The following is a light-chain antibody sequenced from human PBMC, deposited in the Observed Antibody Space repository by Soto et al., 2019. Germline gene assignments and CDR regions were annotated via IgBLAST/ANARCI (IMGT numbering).Light chain of an antibody. V-gene: IGKV3-15*01. J-gene: IGKJ1*01. CDR3: QQYNNWPRT. CDR1: QGIGST. Sequence: EIVMTHSPATLSVSPCERATLSSRASQGIGSTLAWYQQKPGQAPRLLIYGASTRATGIPARFSGSGSGTEFTLTISSLQSEDFAVYYCQQYNNWPRTFGQGTKVDTK. CDR2: GAS.